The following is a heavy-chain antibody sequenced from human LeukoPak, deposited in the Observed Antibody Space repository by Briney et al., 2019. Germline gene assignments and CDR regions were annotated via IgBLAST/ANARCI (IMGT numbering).Heavy chain of an antibody. CDR2: INPNSGGT. CDR3: ARDRWWELQDNWFDP. D-gene: IGHD1-26*01. CDR1: GYTFTGYY. Sequence: GASVKVSCKASGYTFTGYYMHWVRQAPGQGLEWMGWINPNSGGTNYAQKFQGRVTMTRDTSISTAYMELSRLRSDDTAVYYCARDRWWELQDNWFDPWGQGTLVTVSS. J-gene: IGHJ5*02. V-gene: IGHV1-2*02.